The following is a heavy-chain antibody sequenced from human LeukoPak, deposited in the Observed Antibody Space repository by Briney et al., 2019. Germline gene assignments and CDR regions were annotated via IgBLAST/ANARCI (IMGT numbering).Heavy chain of an antibody. CDR2: IYYSGST. D-gene: IGHD3-16*01. Sequence: PSETLSLTCTVSGGSISSYYWSWIRQPPGKGLEWIGYIYYSGSTNYNPSLKSRVTISVDTSKNQFSLKLSSVTAADTAVYCCARMGARDPYYLGYWGQGTLVTVSS. CDR3: ARMGARDPYYLGY. V-gene: IGHV4-59*01. CDR1: GGSISSYY. J-gene: IGHJ4*02.